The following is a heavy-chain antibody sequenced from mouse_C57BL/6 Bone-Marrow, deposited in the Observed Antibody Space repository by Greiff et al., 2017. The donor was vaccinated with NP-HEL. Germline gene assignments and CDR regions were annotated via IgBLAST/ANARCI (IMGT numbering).Heavy chain of an antibody. CDR2: IDPENGDT. Sequence: EVMLVESGAELVRPGASVKLSCTASGFNIKDDYMHWVKQRPEQGLEWIGWIDPENGDTEYASKFQGKATITADTSSNTAYLQLSSLTSEDTAVYYCTPDGYYEAMDYWGQGTSVTVSS. J-gene: IGHJ4*01. CDR1: GFNIKDDY. CDR3: TPDGYYEAMDY. V-gene: IGHV14-4*01. D-gene: IGHD2-3*01.